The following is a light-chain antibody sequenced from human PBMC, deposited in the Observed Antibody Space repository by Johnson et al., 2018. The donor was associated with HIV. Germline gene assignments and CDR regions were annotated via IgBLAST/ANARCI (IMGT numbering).Light chain of an antibody. V-gene: IGLV1-51*01. J-gene: IGLJ1*01. Sequence: QSVLTQPPSVSAAPGQKVTISCSGSSSNIGNNYVSWYQHLPGAAPKLLIYDNDKRPSGISDRFSASKSGTSATLGITGLQTGDEADYYCGTWDSYLTAGVFGSGTKVTVL. CDR2: DND. CDR1: SSNIGNNY. CDR3: GTWDSYLTAGV.